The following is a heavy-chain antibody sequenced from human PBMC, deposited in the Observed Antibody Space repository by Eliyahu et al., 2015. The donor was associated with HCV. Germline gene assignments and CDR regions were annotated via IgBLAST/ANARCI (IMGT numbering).Heavy chain of an antibody. CDR2: IWDDDK. J-gene: IGHJ6*02. V-gene: IGHV2-70*15. D-gene: IGHD1-26*01. Sequence: QVTLRESGPALVKPTQTLTLTCTFSGFSLSTSGMCVSWIRQPPGKALEWLARIWDDDKYYSTSLKTRLTISKDTSKNQVVLTMTNMDPVDTATYYCARSRIVGATTGYYGMDVWGQGTTVTVSS. CDR1: GFSLSTSGMC. CDR3: ARSRIVGATTGYYGMDV.